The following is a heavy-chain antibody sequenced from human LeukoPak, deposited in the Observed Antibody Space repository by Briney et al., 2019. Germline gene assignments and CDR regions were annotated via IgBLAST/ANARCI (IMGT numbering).Heavy chain of an antibody. CDR1: GFIVSSNY. D-gene: IGHD1-26*01. CDR3: ARSWDARLNFDY. Sequence: GGSLRLSCAASGFIVSSNYMNWVRQAPGKGREGVSVIYSGGSTYYADSVKSRFTISRDNSKNTLYLQMNSLRAEDTAVYYCARSWDARLNFDYWGQGTLVTVSS. V-gene: IGHV3-66*02. CDR2: IYSGGST. J-gene: IGHJ4*02.